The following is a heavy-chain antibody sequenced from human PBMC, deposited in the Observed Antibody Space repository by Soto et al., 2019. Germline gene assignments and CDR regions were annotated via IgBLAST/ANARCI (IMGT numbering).Heavy chain of an antibody. CDR1: GFTFGSYA. CDR3: AGYLEADSSGYSGPTERSTPFS. D-gene: IGHD3-9*01. Sequence: PGGSLRLSCAASGFTFGSYAMNWVRQAPGKGLEWVSSISSRSSYIYYANRMAGRFTVARDNAKNTLYLQLSSLRVEDTAVYFCAGYLEADSSGYSGPTERSTPFSWSPGTLVTVSS. V-gene: IGHV3-21*01. J-gene: IGHJ5*02. CDR2: ISSRSSYI.